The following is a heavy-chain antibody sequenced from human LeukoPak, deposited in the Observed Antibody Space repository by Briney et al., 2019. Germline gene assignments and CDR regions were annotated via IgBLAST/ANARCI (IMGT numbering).Heavy chain of an antibody. D-gene: IGHD6-13*01. CDR2: IYSGGST. CDR1: GFTVSSNY. V-gene: IGHV3-66*02. CDR3: ARGLSIAAAGTGFDY. Sequence: GASLRLSCAASGFTVSSNYMSWVRQAPGKGLEWVSVIYSGGSTYYADSVKGRFTISRDNSKNTLYLQMNSLRAEDTAVYCCARGLSIAAAGTGFDYWGQGTLVTVSS. J-gene: IGHJ4*02.